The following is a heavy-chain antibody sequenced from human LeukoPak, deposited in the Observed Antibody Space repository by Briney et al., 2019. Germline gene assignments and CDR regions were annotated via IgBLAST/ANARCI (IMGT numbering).Heavy chain of an antibody. J-gene: IGHJ4*02. V-gene: IGHV3-30*04. CDR2: ISYDGKKS. Sequence: GGSLRLSCAASGFSFNSYDMHWVRQAPGKGLEWVAVISYDGKKSYYADSVKGRFTISRDNSKNTLYLQMNSLRAEDTAVYYCAKERHYYDSSGYYFPYWGQGTLVTVSS. CDR1: GFSFNSYD. D-gene: IGHD3-22*01. CDR3: AKERHYYDSSGYYFPY.